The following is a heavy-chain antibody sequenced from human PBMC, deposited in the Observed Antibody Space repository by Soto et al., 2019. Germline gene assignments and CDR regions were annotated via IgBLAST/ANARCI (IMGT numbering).Heavy chain of an antibody. CDR1: GFAFGSYW. Sequence: GGSLRLSCAASGFAFGSYWMHWVRQAPGKGLVWVSRINSDGSTTSYADSAKGRFTISRDNAKNTLYLQMNSLRAEDTAVYYCARSYHYGSGSYACDIWGQGTMVTVSS. D-gene: IGHD3-10*01. V-gene: IGHV3-74*01. CDR3: ARSYHYGSGSYACDI. CDR2: INSDGSTT. J-gene: IGHJ3*02.